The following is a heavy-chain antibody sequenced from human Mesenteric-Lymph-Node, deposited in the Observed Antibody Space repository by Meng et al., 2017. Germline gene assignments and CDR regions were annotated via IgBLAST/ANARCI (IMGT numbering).Heavy chain of an antibody. J-gene: IGHJ4*02. V-gene: IGHV3-23*01. CDR3: AKVDSHYYDSSGYYYEGNIDY. Sequence: GGSLRLSCAASGFTVSSNYMSWVRQAPGKGLEWVSVISGSGDRTYYADSVKGRFAISRDNSKNTLYLQMNSLRAEDTAVYYCAKVDSHYYDSSGYYYEGNIDYWGQGTLVTVSS. CDR1: GFTVSSNY. CDR2: ISGSGDRT. D-gene: IGHD3-22*01.